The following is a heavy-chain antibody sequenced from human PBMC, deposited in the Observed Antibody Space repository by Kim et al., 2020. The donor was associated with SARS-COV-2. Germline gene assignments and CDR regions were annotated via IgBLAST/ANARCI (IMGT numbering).Heavy chain of an antibody. CDR3: AWQLQCFDY. J-gene: IGHJ4*02. D-gene: IGHD4-4*01. V-gene: IGHV4-39*01. Sequence: SETLSLTCTVSGGSISSSSYYWGWIRQPPGKGLEWIGSIYYSGSTYYNPSLKSRVTISVDTSKNQFSLKLSSVTAADTAVYYCAWQLQCFDYCGQGTLVTVSS. CDR2: IYYSGST. CDR1: GGSISSSSYY.